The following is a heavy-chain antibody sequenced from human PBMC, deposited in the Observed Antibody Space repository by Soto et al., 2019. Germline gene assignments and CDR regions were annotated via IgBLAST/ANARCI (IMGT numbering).Heavy chain of an antibody. CDR2: INHSGST. CDR3: ARAGYSYGYYYYYGMDV. J-gene: IGHJ6*02. V-gene: IGHV4-34*01. Sequence: SETLSLTCAVYGGSFSGYYWSWIRQPPGKGLEWIGEINHSGSTNYNPSLKSRVTISVDASKNQFSLKLSSVTAADTAVYYCARAGYSYGYYYYYGMDVWGQGNTVAVSS. D-gene: IGHD5-18*01. CDR1: GGSFSGYY.